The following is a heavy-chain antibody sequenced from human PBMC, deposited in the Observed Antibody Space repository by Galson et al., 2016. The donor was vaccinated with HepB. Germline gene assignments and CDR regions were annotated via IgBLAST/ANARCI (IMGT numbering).Heavy chain of an antibody. CDR3: AKNGAATFSGSGSEYGMDV. CDR1: GFTFSIYA. V-gene: IGHV3-23*01. J-gene: IGHJ6*02. Sequence: SLRLSCAASGFTFSIYAMNWVRQVPGKGLEWVSLISGTSGRTYYADSVKGRFSISRDNSKNTVYLQMNSLRAEDTAVYYCAKNGAATFSGSGSEYGMDVWGQGTTVIVS. D-gene: IGHD3-10*01. CDR2: ISGTSGRT.